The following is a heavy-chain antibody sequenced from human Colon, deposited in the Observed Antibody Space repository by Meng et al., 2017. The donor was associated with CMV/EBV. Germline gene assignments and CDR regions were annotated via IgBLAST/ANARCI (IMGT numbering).Heavy chain of an antibody. CDR2: IGTVGDT. CDR1: GFTFSTSD. V-gene: IGHV3-13*01. J-gene: IGHJ4*02. CDR3: ARARSPTHFDY. Sequence: GESLKISCTGSGFTFSTSDFHWVRQPTGKGLEWVSSIGTVGDTYSIGSVKGRFIISREDAQNSVYLQMNGLRDGDTGLYYCARARSPTHFDYWGQGVLVTVSS.